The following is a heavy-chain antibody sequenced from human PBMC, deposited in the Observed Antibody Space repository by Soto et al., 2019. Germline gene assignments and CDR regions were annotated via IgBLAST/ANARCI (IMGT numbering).Heavy chain of an antibody. V-gene: IGHV4-4*02. CDR3: ARANLRSGWTFDH. Sequence: SETLSLTCSVCGASIISNDWWIWIRQTPGKGLEWIGEIFHSGRTNYSPSFKSRFTISVDTSKSQFSLEMASVTAADTAVYYCARANLRSGWTFDHWGQGSPVTVS. J-gene: IGHJ4*02. CDR1: GASIISNDW. D-gene: IGHD6-19*01. CDR2: IFHSGRT.